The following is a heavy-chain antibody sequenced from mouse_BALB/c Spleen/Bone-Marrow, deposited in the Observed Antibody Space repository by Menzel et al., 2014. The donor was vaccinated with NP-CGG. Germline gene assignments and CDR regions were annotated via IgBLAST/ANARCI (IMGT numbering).Heavy chain of an antibody. CDR1: GFTFTDYY. D-gene: IGHD2-3*01. Sequence: DVMLVESGGGLVQPRGSLRLSCATSGFTFTDYYMNWVRQPPGKALEWLGFIRNRANGYTTEFSASVKGRFTISRDNSQSILYLQINTLRAEDSATYYCARYDGYSDNAMDYWGQGTSVTVSS. CDR2: IRNRANGYTT. CDR3: ARYDGYSDNAMDY. J-gene: IGHJ4*01. V-gene: IGHV7-3*02.